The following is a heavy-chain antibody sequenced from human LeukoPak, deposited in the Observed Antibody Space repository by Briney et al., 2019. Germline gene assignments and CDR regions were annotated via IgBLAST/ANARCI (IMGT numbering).Heavy chain of an antibody. D-gene: IGHD5-18*01. Sequence: GGSLRLSCAASGFTFSSYWLHWVRQAPGKGLVWVSRIKGDERSTNYADSVKGRFTISRDNTKNTVYLEMNSLRAEDTAVYYCVRGQLWSYYHDYWGQGTLVTVSS. CDR2: IKGDERST. J-gene: IGHJ4*02. CDR1: GFTFSSYW. V-gene: IGHV3-74*01. CDR3: VRGQLWSYYHDY.